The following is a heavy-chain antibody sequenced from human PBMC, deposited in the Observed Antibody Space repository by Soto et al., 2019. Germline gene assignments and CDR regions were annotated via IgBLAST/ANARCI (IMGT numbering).Heavy chain of an antibody. CDR1: GFPFCNYA. CDR2: ISGSGGST. Sequence: GGSIILSCAASGFPFCNYAMSWVRQSPGKGLELVSTISGSGGSTYHEDEVKSRLTISRDNSKNRLYLQMNSLRAEDTAVYYCAKDISGWDGWLDRWRHGTLVTVSS. CDR3: AKDISGWDGWLDR. V-gene: IGHV3-23*01. D-gene: IGHD6-19*01. J-gene: IGHJ5*02.